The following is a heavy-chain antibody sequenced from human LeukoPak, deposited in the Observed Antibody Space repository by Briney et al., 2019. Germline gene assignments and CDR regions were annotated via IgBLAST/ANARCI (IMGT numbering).Heavy chain of an antibody. CDR1: GGSISSGGYY. CDR2: IYYSGST. D-gene: IGHD6-13*01. V-gene: IGHV4-31*03. Sequence: SETLSLTCTVSGGSISSGGYYWSWIRQHPGKGLEWIGYIYYSGSTYYNPSLKSRVTISVDTSKNQFSLKLSSVTAADTAVYYCARMIAAAAYTGPFDYWGQGTLVTVSS. CDR3: ARMIAAAAYTGPFDY. J-gene: IGHJ4*02.